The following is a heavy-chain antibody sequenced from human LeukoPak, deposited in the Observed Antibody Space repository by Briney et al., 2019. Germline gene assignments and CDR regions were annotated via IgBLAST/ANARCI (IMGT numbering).Heavy chain of an antibody. V-gene: IGHV1-46*01. CDR2: INPSGGST. Sequence: ASVKVSCKASGSTFTSYYMHWVRQAPGQGLEWMGIINPSGGSTSYAQKFQGRVTMTRDTSTSTVYMELSSLRSEDTAVYYCARDPNTLKYSSSWDPLDYWGQGTLVTVSS. D-gene: IGHD6-13*01. CDR3: ARDPNTLKYSSSWDPLDY. J-gene: IGHJ4*02. CDR1: GSTFTSYY.